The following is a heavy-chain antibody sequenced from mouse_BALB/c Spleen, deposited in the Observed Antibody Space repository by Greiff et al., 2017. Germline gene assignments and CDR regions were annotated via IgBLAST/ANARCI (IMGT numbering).Heavy chain of an antibody. CDR1: GYTFTDYN. Sequence: VQLQQSGPELVKPGASVKISCKASGYTFTDYNMHWVKQSHGKSLEWIGYIYPYNGGTGYNQKFKSKATLTVDNSSSTAYMELRSLTSEDSAVYYCAREEDYDPFAYWGQGTLVTVSA. V-gene: IGHV1S29*02. CDR2: IYPYNGGT. J-gene: IGHJ3*01. D-gene: IGHD2-4*01. CDR3: AREEDYDPFAY.